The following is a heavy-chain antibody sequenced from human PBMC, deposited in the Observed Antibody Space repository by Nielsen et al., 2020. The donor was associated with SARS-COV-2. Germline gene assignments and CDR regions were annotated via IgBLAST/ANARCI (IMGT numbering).Heavy chain of an antibody. D-gene: IGHD1-26*01. CDR2: INPSGGST. Sequence: WVRQAPGQGFEWMGIINPSGGSTSYAQKFQGRVTITADESTSTAYMELSSLRSEDTAVYYCARSNEVGIVGATDDMDVWGQGTTVTVSS. J-gene: IGHJ6*02. V-gene: IGHV1-46*01. CDR3: ARSNEVGIVGATDDMDV.